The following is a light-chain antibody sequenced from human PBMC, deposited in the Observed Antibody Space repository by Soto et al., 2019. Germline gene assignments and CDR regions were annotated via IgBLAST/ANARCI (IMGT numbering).Light chain of an antibody. Sequence: QSVLTQPPSVSGAPGQRVTISCTGNNSNLGAGYDVHWYQQLPGAAPKLVIFGNRNRPSGVPERFSGSKSGTSASLAITGRQAEAEADYYCQAYDYIMTAFVFVGGTKVTVL. J-gene: IGLJ3*02. CDR3: QAYDYIMTAFV. V-gene: IGLV1-40*01. CDR1: NSNLGAGYD. CDR2: GNR.